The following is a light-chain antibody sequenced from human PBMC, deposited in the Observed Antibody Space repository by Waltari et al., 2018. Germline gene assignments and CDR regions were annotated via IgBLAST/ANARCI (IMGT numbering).Light chain of an antibody. J-gene: IGKJ1*01. CDR1: QSIRSY. CDR2: AAS. CDR3: QQSYSTPRT. V-gene: IGKV1-39*01. Sequence: DIQMNQSPSSLSASVGDRVPITCRASQSIRSYLNWYQQKPGKAPKLLIYAASSLQIGVPSRFSGSGSGTDFTLTISSLQPEEFATYYCQQSYSTPRTFGLGTKVEIK.